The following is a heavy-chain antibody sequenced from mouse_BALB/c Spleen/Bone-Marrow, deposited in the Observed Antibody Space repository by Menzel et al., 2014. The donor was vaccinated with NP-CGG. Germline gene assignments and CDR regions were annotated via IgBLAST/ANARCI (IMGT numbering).Heavy chain of an antibody. V-gene: IGHV14-1*02. CDR1: GFNIKDYY. CDR2: IDPENGNT. Sequence: LQQSGAEFVRPGALVKLSCNASGFNIKDYYMHWVKQRPEQGLEWIGWIDPENGNTIYDPKFPGKASITADTSSNTAYLQLSSLTSEDTAVYYCTRWVYYGSSYFDYWGQGTTLTVSS. D-gene: IGHD1-1*01. CDR3: TRWVYYGSSYFDY. J-gene: IGHJ2*01.